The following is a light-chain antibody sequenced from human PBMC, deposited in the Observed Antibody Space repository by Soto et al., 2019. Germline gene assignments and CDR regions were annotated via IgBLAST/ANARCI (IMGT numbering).Light chain of an antibody. Sequence: EVMMSQSPATLSLSPGERATLSCRASQSVNTNIAWYQQKPGQAPRLLIYGATTRATGIPARLSGRGSGTEFSLTISSLQSEDFAIYYCQQYHIWPPITFGQGTRLEV. CDR2: GAT. CDR3: QQYHIWPPIT. CDR1: QSVNTN. V-gene: IGKV3-15*01. J-gene: IGKJ5*01.